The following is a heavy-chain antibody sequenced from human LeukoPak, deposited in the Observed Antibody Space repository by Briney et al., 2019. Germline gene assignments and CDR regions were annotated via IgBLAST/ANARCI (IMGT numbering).Heavy chain of an antibody. CDR2: ISWNSGSI. Sequence: PGGSLRLSCAASGFTFGDYAMHWVRQAPGKGLEWVSGISWNSGSIGYADSVKGRFTISRDKAKKSLYLDMNNLRAEDTASYYCAKGDCSSTRCFLDSWGQGTLLTVSS. D-gene: IGHD2-2*01. V-gene: IGHV3-9*01. CDR3: AKGDCSSTRCFLDS. CDR1: GFTFGDYA. J-gene: IGHJ4*02.